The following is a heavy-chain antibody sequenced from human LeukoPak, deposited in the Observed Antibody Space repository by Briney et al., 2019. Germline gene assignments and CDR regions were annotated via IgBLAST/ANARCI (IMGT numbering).Heavy chain of an antibody. Sequence: EGSLRLSCAASGFTFSSYAMSWVRQAPGKGLEWVSAISGSGGSTYYADSVKGRFTISRDNSKNTLYLQMNSLRAEDTAVYYCAKDRSYYDFWSGYYNWGQGTLVTVSS. CDR2: ISGSGGST. CDR3: AKDRSYYDFWSGYYN. J-gene: IGHJ4*02. CDR1: GFTFSSYA. V-gene: IGHV3-23*01. D-gene: IGHD3-3*01.